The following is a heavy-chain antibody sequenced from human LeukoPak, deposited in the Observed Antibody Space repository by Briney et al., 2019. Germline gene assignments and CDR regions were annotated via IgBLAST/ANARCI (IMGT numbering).Heavy chain of an antibody. CDR3: AKDILDGDSYGSGSYISGMDV. J-gene: IGHJ6*02. Sequence: PGGSLRLSCAASGVTFDDYGMHWVRQAPGKGLEWVSGISWNSGSIGYADSVKGRFTISRDNAKNSLYLQMNSLRVEDTALYFCAKDILDGDSYGSGSYISGMDVWGQGTTVTVSS. D-gene: IGHD3-10*01. V-gene: IGHV3-9*01. CDR2: ISWNSGSI. CDR1: GVTFDDYG.